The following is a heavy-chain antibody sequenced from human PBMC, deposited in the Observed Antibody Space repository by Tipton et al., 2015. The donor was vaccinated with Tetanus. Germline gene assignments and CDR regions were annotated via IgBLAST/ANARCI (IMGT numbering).Heavy chain of an antibody. CDR1: GGSINSGGYY. CDR2: VGDSGST. J-gene: IGHJ5*02. D-gene: IGHD6-13*01. V-gene: IGHV4-31*03. CDR3: ARGTWLYTSTYHRHWLDP. Sequence: LRLSCTVSGGSINSGGYYWSWLRQHPGKGLEWIGEVGDSGSTNYSPSLKSRVTISLDTSKNEFSLTLSSATAADTAVYYCARGTWLYTSTYHRHWLDPWGQGTLVTVSS.